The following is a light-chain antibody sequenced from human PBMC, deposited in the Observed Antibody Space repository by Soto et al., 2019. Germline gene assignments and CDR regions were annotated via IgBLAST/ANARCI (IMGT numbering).Light chain of an antibody. V-gene: IGKV1-5*03. CDR1: QSISSW. J-gene: IGKJ1*01. CDR3: QQYNTYWT. Sequence: DIQMTQSPSSLAASVVDRVTITFRASQSISSWLAWYQQKPGKAPKLLIYKASSLESGVPSRFSGSGSGTIFTLTISSLQPEDFATYYCQQYNTYWTFGQGTKVDIK. CDR2: KAS.